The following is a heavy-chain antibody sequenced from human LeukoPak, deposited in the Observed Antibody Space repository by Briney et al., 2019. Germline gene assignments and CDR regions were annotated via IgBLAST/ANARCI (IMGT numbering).Heavy chain of an antibody. J-gene: IGHJ3*02. CDR1: GFTFSRYW. V-gene: IGHV3-74*01. D-gene: IGHD1-26*01. Sequence: GGSLRLSCAASGFTFSRYWMHWVRQAPGKGLVWVSRINSDGSSTSYADSVKGRFTISRDNAKNSLYLQLNSLRAEDTAVYYCARESGGDLGEAFDIWGQGTMVTVS. CDR3: ARESGGDLGEAFDI. CDR2: INSDGSST.